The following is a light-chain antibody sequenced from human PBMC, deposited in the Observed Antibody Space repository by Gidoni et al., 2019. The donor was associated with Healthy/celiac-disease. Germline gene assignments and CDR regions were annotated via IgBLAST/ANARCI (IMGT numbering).Light chain of an antibody. CDR2: DVS. Sequence: QPALPHPASVPGSPGQSLTISCTGTSSDVGGYNYVSWYQQHPGKAPKLMIYDVSNRPSGVSNRFSGSKSGNTASLTISGLQAEDEADYYCSSYTSSSTLLVFGTGTKVTVL. CDR3: SSYTSSSTLLV. V-gene: IGLV2-14*01. J-gene: IGLJ1*01. CDR1: SSDVGGYNY.